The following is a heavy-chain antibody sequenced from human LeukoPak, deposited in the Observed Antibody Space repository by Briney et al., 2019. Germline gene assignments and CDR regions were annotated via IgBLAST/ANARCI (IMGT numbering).Heavy chain of an antibody. CDR2: ISGNNDNP. D-gene: IGHD2-2*01. J-gene: IGHJ4*02. CDR1: GYTFSNF. CDR3: ARDGTSTDDY. Sequence: ASVKVSCKASGYTFSNFVNWVRQAPGQGLEWIAWISGNNDNPNYGQKFQGRFTVTTDSSTSTAYMELRNLRSVDTAVYYCARDGTSTDDYWGQGTLVTVSS. V-gene: IGHV1-18*01.